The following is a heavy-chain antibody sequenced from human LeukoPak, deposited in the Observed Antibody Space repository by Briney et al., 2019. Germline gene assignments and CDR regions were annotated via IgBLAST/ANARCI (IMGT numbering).Heavy chain of an antibody. V-gene: IGHV4-39*01. D-gene: IGHD4-17*01. CDR2: IYYSGST. J-gene: IGHJ4*02. Sequence: PSETLSLTCSASGGSISSYYWGWIRQPPGKGLEWIGSIYYSGSTYYNPSLKSRVTISVDTSKNQFSLKLTSVTAADTAVYYCARPLFGDSGYYFDYWGQGTLVTVSS. CDR3: ARPLFGDSGYYFDY. CDR1: GGSISSYY.